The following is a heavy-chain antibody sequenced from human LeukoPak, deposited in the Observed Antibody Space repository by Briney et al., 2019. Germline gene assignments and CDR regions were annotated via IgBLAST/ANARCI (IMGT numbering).Heavy chain of an antibody. D-gene: IGHD6-6*01. CDR1: GFTFSSYA. Sequence: GGSLRLSCAASGFTFSSYAMSWVRQAPGEGLEWVSVISGSGGSTHYADSVKGRLTISRDNSKNTLYLQMNSLRAEDTAVYYCAKDSSSSFDAFDIWGRGTMVTVSS. CDR3: AKDSSSSFDAFDI. V-gene: IGHV3-23*01. J-gene: IGHJ3*02. CDR2: ISGSGGST.